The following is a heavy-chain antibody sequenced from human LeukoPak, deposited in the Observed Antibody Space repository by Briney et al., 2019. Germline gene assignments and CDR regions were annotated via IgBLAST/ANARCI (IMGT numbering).Heavy chain of an antibody. J-gene: IGHJ6*03. CDR1: GGSISRGSHY. D-gene: IGHD2-15*01. CDR2: IYTSGST. CDR3: ARRDCSGGTCYSYSYYYMDV. V-gene: IGHV4-61*02. Sequence: SETLSLTCTHPGGSISRGSHYWSCTRQPARKGLECNGRIYTSGSTNYNPSLKSRVTISVDTSKKQFSLKLSSVTAADTAVYYCARRDCSGGTCYSYSYYYMDVWGKGTTVTVSS.